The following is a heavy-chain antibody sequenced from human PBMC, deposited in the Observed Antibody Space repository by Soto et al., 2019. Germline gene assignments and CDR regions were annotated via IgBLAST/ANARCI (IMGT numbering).Heavy chain of an antibody. CDR2: IRGDGSEK. CDR1: GFTFSSYA. V-gene: IGHV3-7*01. D-gene: IGHD6-19*01. CDR3: AREGADYSSAWYVDY. Sequence: GGSLRLSCAASGFTFSSYAMHWVRQAPGKGLEWVANIRGDGSEKYYADSVKGRFTISRDNTKKSLYLQMDSLRAEDAAMYYCAREGADYSSAWYVDYWGQGTRVTVSS. J-gene: IGHJ4*02.